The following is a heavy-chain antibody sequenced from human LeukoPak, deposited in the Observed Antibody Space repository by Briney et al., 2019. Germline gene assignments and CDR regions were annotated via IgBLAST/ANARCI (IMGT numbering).Heavy chain of an antibody. D-gene: IGHD5-12*01. CDR3: ARGWIQRHDAFDI. CDR2: IYYSGST. V-gene: IGHV4-31*03. J-gene: IGHJ3*02. Sequence: PSQTLSLTCTVSGGSIGSGGYYWSWIRQHPGKGLEWIGYIYYSGSTYYNPSLKSRVTISVDTSKNQFSLKLSSVTAADTAVYYCARGWIQRHDAFDIWGQGTMVTVSS. CDR1: GGSIGSGGYY.